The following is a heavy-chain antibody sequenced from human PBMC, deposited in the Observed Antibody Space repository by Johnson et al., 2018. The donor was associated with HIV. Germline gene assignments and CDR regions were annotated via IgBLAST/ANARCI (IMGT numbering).Heavy chain of an antibody. CDR2: IYWNGVRT. J-gene: IGHJ3*02. CDR3: ARSVNAGRPFDI. Sequence: VQLVESGGNVVQPGRSLRLSCTASGFTFSNYPMHWVRQAPGKGLEWVSGIYWNGVRTTYADSVKGRFTISRDNAKNSFYLQMNSLRAEATAVYYCARSVNAGRPFDIWGQGTLVTVSS. V-gene: IGHV3-20*04. D-gene: IGHD2-8*01. CDR1: GFTFSNYP.